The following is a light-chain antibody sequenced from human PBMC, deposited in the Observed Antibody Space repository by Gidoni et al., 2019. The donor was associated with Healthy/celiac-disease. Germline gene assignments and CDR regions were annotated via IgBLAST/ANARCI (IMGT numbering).Light chain of an antibody. Sequence: EIVLTQSPATLSLSPGERTTLACRASQSVSSYLTWYQQKPGQAPRLLIYDASNRATGIPARFSCSGSGTDFTLTISSLEPEDFAAYYCQQRSNWLFTFGPXTKVDIK. J-gene: IGKJ3*01. CDR1: QSVSSY. CDR3: QQRSNWLFT. CDR2: DAS. V-gene: IGKV3-11*01.